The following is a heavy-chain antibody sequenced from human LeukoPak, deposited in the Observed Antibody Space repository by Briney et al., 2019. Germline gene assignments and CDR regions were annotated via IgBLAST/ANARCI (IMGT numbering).Heavy chain of an antibody. CDR3: AKAPRGGLWFGELFDY. Sequence: GGSLRLSCAASGFTFSSYGMHWVRQAPGKGLEWVAVISYDGSNKYYADSVKGRLTISRDNSKNTLYLQMNSLRAEDTAVYYCAKAPRGGLWFGELFDYWGQGTLVTVSS. CDR2: ISYDGSNK. V-gene: IGHV3-30*18. CDR1: GFTFSSYG. D-gene: IGHD3-10*01. J-gene: IGHJ4*02.